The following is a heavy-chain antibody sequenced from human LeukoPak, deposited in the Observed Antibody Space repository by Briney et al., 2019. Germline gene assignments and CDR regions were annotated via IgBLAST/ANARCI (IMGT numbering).Heavy chain of an antibody. D-gene: IGHD1-26*01. CDR2: ISSSSSYI. CDR1: GFTFSSYS. CDR3: ARDRWERVDY. J-gene: IGHJ4*02. V-gene: IGHV3-21*01. Sequence: KPGGSLRLSCAASGFTFSSYSMNWVRQARGKGLEWVSSISSSSSYIYYADSVKGRFTISRDNAKNSLYLQMNSLRAEDTAVYYCARDRWERVDYWGQGTLVTVSS.